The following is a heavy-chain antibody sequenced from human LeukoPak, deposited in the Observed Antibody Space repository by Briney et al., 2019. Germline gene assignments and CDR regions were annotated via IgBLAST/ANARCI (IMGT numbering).Heavy chain of an antibody. V-gene: IGHV1-69*05. CDR3: ARDRDNWSDARGILWRNYYYYMDV. Sequence: SVKVSCKASGGTFSSYAISWVRQAPRQGLEWMGRIIPMFGTANYAQKFQGRVTITTDESTSTAYMELSSLRSEDTAVYYCARDRDNWSDARGILWRNYYYYMDVWGKGTTVTVSS. CDR1: GGTFSSYA. CDR2: IIPMFGTA. J-gene: IGHJ6*03. D-gene: IGHD1-20*01.